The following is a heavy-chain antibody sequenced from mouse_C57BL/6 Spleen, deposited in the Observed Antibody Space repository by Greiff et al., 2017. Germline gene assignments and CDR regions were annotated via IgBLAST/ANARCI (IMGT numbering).Heavy chain of an antibody. V-gene: IGHV1-19*01. Sequence: VQLQQSGPVLVKPGASVKMSCKASGYTFTDYYMNWVKQSHGKSLEWIGVINPYNGGTSYNQTFKGKATLTVDKSSSTAYMKLNSLPSEDSAVYYCARGGIYGRGFACWGEGILVTVS. D-gene: IGHD1-1*01. J-gene: IGHJ3*01. CDR3: ARGGIYGRGFAC. CDR2: INPYNGGT. CDR1: GYTFTDYY.